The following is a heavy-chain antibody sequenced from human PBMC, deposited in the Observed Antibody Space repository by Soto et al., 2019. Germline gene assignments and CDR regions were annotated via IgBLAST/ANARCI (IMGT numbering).Heavy chain of an antibody. Sequence: QVQLVQSGAEVKKPGASVKVSCKASGYTFIHYYIHWVRQAPGQGLEWMAIINPNGGSKNYARKFRGRVTVTSDTSTTTVSMELNSLGSDDTAVYFCARSLLQGDFWGQGTLVIVSS. J-gene: IGHJ4*02. CDR1: GYTFIHYY. V-gene: IGHV1-46*01. D-gene: IGHD2-21*01. CDR2: INPNGGSK. CDR3: ARSLLQGDF.